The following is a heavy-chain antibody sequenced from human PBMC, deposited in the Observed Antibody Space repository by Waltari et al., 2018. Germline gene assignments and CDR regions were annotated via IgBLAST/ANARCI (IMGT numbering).Heavy chain of an antibody. CDR2: NNYSGSN. V-gene: IGHV4-34*02. D-gene: IGHD6-19*01. J-gene: IGHJ6*03. CDR1: GGSFSGYY. CDR3: AGWYSSGLPYYYYYYIGV. Sequence: QVQLQQWGAGLLKPSETLSLTCAVYGGSFSGYYWSWIRQPPGKGLEWIWENNYSGSNNYNPALNSRGTISVDTAKNQFALKLSSVTGADTAVYYCAGWYSSGLPYYYYYYIGVWGKGTTVTVSS.